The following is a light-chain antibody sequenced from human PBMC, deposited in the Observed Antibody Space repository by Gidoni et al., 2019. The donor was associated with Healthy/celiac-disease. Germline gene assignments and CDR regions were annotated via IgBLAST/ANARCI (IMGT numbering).Light chain of an antibody. CDR2: GNS. J-gene: IGLJ1*01. CDR3: QSYDSSLSGSYV. V-gene: IGLV1-40*01. CDR1: SSNIGAGYD. Sequence: QSVLTQPPSVSGAPGQRVTISCTGSSSNIGAGYDVHWYQQLPGTAPKLLIYGNSNRPSGVPDRFPGSKSGNSASLAITGLQAEDEADYYCQSYDSSLSGSYVFGTGTKVTVL.